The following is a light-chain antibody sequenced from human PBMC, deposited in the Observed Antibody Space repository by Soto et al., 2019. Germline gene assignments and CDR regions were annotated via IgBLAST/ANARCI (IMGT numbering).Light chain of an antibody. CDR3: SSFTSSSTQV. Sequence: QSVLTQPDSVSGSPGQSITISCTGTSSDVGGYNYVSWYQQHPGRAPKLMIYEVSNRPSGVSDRFSGSKSGNTASLTISGLQAEDDADYYCSSFTSSSTQVLGGGTKLTV. CDR1: SSDVGGYNY. V-gene: IGLV2-14*01. CDR2: EVS. J-gene: IGLJ3*02.